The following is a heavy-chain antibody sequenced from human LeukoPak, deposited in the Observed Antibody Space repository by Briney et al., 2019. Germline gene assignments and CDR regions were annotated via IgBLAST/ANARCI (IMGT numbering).Heavy chain of an antibody. J-gene: IGHJ6*03. CDR1: GGSISSSSYC. D-gene: IGHD1-26*01. CDR3: AGVYSGYDYYMDV. Sequence: SETLSLTCTVSGGSISSSSYCWGWLRQPPGKGLEWIGNIFYSGSTYYNPSLKSRVTISVDTSKNQFSLKLSSVTAADTAVYYCAGVYSGYDYYMDVWGKGTTVTVSS. CDR2: IFYSGST. V-gene: IGHV4-39*01.